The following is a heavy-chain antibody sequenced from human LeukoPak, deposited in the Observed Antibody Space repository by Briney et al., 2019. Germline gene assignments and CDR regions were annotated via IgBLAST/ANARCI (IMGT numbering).Heavy chain of an antibody. Sequence: PGGSLRLSCAASGFTFSDYYMSWIRQAPGKGLERVSYISSSGSTIYYADSVKGRFTISRDNSKNTLYLQMNSLRAEDTAVYYCARDPATHHPDTASDYWGQGTLVTVSS. J-gene: IGHJ4*02. V-gene: IGHV3-11*04. CDR2: ISSSGSTI. CDR3: ARDPATHHPDTASDY. CDR1: GFTFSDYY. D-gene: IGHD5-18*01.